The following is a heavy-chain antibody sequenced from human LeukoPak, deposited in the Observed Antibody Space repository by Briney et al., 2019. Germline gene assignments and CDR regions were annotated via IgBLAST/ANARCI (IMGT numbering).Heavy chain of an antibody. CDR2: ISGSGTDT. D-gene: IGHD2-15*01. CDR3: AKGGGSSCYSPSDY. J-gene: IGHJ4*02. V-gene: IGHV3-23*01. Sequence: PGGSLRLSCGGSGFTFSSYAMSWVRQAPGKGLEWVSAISGSGTDTFYANSVKGRFTISRDNPKNTLDLQMNSLRAEDTAVYYCAKGGGSSCYSPSDYWGQGTLVTVSS. CDR1: GFTFSSYA.